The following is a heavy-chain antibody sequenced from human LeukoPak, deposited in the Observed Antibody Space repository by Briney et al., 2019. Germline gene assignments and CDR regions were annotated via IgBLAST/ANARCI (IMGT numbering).Heavy chain of an antibody. J-gene: IGHJ4*02. CDR2: ISSSSSYI. CDR1: GFTFSSYG. Sequence: NPGGSLRLSCSASGFTFSSYGMHWVRQAPGKGLEWVSSISSSSSYIYYADSVKGRFTISRDNAKNSLYLQMNSLRAEDTAVYYCAREGRGSSSWYVDYWGQGTLVTVSS. CDR3: AREGRGSSSWYVDY. D-gene: IGHD6-13*01. V-gene: IGHV3-21*01.